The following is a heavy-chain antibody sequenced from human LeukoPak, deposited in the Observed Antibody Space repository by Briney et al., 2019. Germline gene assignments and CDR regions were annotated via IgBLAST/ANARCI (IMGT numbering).Heavy chain of an antibody. CDR1: GYTFTYRY. J-gene: IGHJ2*01. CDR2: ITPFNGNT. D-gene: IGHD1-26*01. Sequence: ASVKVSCKASGYTFTYRYLHWVRQAPGQALEWMGWITPFNGNTNYAQKFQDRVTITRDRSMSTAYMELSSLRSEDTAMYYCARQSMGPGSYWYFDLWGRGTLVTVSS. CDR3: ARQSMGPGSYWYFDL. V-gene: IGHV1-45*02.